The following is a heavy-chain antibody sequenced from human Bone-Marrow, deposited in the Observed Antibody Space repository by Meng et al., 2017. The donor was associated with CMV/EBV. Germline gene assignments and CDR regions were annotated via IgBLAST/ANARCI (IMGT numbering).Heavy chain of an antibody. D-gene: IGHD6-13*01. CDR3: AKEGAAGNWADFDP. J-gene: IGHJ5*02. CDR1: GFTFSDYY. CDR2: ISSSSTI. Sequence: GGSLRLSCAASGFTFSDYYMNWVRQAPGKGLEWDSSISSSSTIYYADSVKGRFTISRDNSKNTLYLQMNSLRAEDTAVYYCAKEGAAGNWADFDPWGQGTLVTVSS. V-gene: IGHV3-69-1*01.